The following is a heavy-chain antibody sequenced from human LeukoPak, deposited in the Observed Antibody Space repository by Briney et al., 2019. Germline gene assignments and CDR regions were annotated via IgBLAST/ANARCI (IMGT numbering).Heavy chain of an antibody. CDR1: GYSFTSYW. Sequence: GESLKISCKGSGYSFTSYWIGWVRQMPGKGLEWMGIIYPGDSDTRYSPSFQGQVTTSADKSISTAYLQWSSLKASDTAMYYCARESRQSYYGSGSPRPYYYYGMDVWGQGTTVTVSS. D-gene: IGHD3-10*01. CDR2: IYPGDSDT. J-gene: IGHJ6*02. CDR3: ARESRQSYYGSGSPRPYYYYGMDV. V-gene: IGHV5-51*01.